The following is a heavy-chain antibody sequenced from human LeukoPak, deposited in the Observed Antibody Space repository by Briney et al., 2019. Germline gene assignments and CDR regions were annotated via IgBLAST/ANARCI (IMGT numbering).Heavy chain of an antibody. CDR3: ARIRWYSSGWGYYFDY. V-gene: IGHV4-34*01. J-gene: IGHJ4*02. D-gene: IGHD6-19*01. CDR1: GGSFSGYH. Sequence: SETLSLTCAVYGGSFSGYHWSWIRQPPGKGLEWIGEINHSGGTNYNPSLKSRVTISVDTSKNQFSLKLSSVTAADTAVYYCARIRWYSSGWGYYFDYWGQGTLVTVSS. CDR2: INHSGGT.